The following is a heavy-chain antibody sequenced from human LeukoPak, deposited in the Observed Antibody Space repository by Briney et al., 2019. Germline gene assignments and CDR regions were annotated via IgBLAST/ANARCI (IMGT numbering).Heavy chain of an antibody. CDR1: GFTFSSYA. V-gene: IGHV3-23*01. J-gene: IGHJ4*02. CDR3: ARDLGTTVTTYHGY. Sequence: GGSLRLSCAASGFTFSSYAMSWVRQAPGKGLEWVSAISGSGGSTYYADSVKGRFTISRDNSKNTLYLQMNSLRAEDTAVYYCARDLGTTVTTYHGYWGQGTLVTVSS. D-gene: IGHD4-11*01. CDR2: ISGSGGST.